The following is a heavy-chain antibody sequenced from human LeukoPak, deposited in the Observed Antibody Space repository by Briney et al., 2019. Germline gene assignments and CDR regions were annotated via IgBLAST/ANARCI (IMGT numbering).Heavy chain of an antibody. Sequence: GESLKISCKGSGYSFTSYWIGWVRQMPGKGLEWMGIIYPGDSDTRYSPSFQGQVTISADKSISTAYLQWSSLRASDTAMYYCARVIIGYGGNSAFDYWGQGTLFTVSS. D-gene: IGHD4-23*01. CDR2: IYPGDSDT. V-gene: IGHV5-51*01. J-gene: IGHJ4*02. CDR1: GYSFTSYW. CDR3: ARVIIGYGGNSAFDY.